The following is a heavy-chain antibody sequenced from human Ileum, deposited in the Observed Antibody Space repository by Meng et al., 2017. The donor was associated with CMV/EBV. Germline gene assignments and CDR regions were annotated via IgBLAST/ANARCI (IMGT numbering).Heavy chain of an antibody. CDR3: AKGGGESGSYYYGMDV. V-gene: IGHV3-30*02. CDR2: IRYDGSSK. J-gene: IGHJ6*02. D-gene: IGHD1-26*01. Sequence: GGSLRLSCAASGFSFSKYGMNWVRRAPGKGLEWVAFIRYDGSSKYYGDSVKGRFTISRDNFKNTLFLQMNSLRVEDTAVYYCAKGGGESGSYYYGMDVWGQGTTVTVSS. CDR1: GFSFSKYG.